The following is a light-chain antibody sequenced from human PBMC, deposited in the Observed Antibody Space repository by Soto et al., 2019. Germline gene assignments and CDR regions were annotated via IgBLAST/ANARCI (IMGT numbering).Light chain of an antibody. Sequence: EIVVTQSPATLSVSPGERVPLSCRASQSVSNNLAWYQQKPGQAPRLIIYGASTRATGIPARFSGSGSGTEFTLTISSLQSEDFAVYYCQQYDNWPPTLGQGTRLEIK. CDR2: GAS. CDR1: QSVSNN. V-gene: IGKV3-15*01. CDR3: QQYDNWPPT. J-gene: IGKJ5*01.